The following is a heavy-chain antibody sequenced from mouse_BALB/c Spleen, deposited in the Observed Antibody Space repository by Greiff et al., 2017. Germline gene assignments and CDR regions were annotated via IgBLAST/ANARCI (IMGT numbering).Heavy chain of an antibody. V-gene: IGHV2-9*02. D-gene: IGHD2-2*01. CDR2: IWAGGST. Sequence: QVQLQQSGPGLVAPSQSLSITCTVSGFSLTSYGVHWVRQPPGKGLEWLGVIWAGGSTNYNSALMSRLSISKDNSKSQVFLKMNSLQTDDTAMYYCARKRGYGYDGNAMDYWGQGTSVTVSS. J-gene: IGHJ4*01. CDR1: GFSLTSYG. CDR3: ARKRGYGYDGNAMDY.